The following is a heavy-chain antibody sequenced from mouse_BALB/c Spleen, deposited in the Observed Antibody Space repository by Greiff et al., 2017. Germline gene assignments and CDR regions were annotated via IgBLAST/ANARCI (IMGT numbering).Heavy chain of an antibody. V-gene: IGHV1-55*01. J-gene: IGHJ3*01. CDR2: IYPGSGST. CDR3: AGGWTMMGWFAY. D-gene: IGHD2-3*01. CDR1: GYNFTSYW. Sequence: QVQLQQPGAEFVKPGTSVKLSCKASGYNFTSYWINWVKLRPGQGLEWIGDIYPGSGSTNYNEKFKSKATLTVDTSSSTAYMQLSSLAYEDSALFSGAGGWTMMGWFAYWGQGTLVTVSA.